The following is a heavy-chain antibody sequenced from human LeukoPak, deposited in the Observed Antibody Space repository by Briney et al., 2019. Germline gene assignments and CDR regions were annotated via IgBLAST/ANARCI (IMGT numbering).Heavy chain of an antibody. V-gene: IGHV3-23*01. Sequence: GGSLRLSCAVSGFTFSSSAMSWVRQAPGKRLEWVSTISASGGSTYYAVSVKGRFTISRDDSENTLYLQMNSLRAEDTAVYYCAKGGGWFDPWGQGTLVTVSS. CDR3: AKGGGWFDP. CDR1: GFTFSSSA. CDR2: ISASGGST. J-gene: IGHJ5*02. D-gene: IGHD2-15*01.